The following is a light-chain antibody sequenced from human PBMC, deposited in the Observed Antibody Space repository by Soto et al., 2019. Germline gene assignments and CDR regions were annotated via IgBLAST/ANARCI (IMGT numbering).Light chain of an antibody. J-gene: IGKJ4*01. CDR1: QTLSNSF. V-gene: IGKV3-11*01. Sequence: NGLKQSPATLSLSTGERATLSCRASQTLSNSFIAWYQQKPGQAPRLLIYDASNRATGIPARFSGSGSGTDFPLTLSSLEPEDFAVYYCQQRSNWPPSFGGVAKVDI. CDR3: QQRSNWPPS. CDR2: DAS.